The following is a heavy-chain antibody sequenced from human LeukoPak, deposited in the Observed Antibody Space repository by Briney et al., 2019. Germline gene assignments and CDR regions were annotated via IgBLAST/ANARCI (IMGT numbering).Heavy chain of an antibody. CDR3: ARSARLMKGVVEVTALDD. V-gene: IGHV3-48*03. CDR2: ISTSGSNI. CDR1: GFTCSSYE. J-gene: IGHJ4*02. Sequence: GGSLRLSCAASGFTCSSYEMNWVRQAPGKGLEWVSYISTSGSNIYYADSVKGRFTISRDNAKNSLYLQMNSLRADDTAVYYCARSARLMKGVVEVTALDDWGQGTLVTVSS. D-gene: IGHD3-3*01.